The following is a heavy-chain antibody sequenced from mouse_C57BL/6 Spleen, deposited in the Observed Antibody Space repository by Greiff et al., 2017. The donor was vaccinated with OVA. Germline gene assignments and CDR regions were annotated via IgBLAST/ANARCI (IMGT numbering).Heavy chain of an antibody. D-gene: IGHD1-1*01. Sequence: EVHLVESGGGLVQPGGSLKLSCAASGFTFSDYYMYWVRQTPEKRLEWVAYISNGGGSTYYPDTVKGRFTISRDNAKNTLYLQMSRLKSEDTAMYYCASSVVATEDAMDYWGQGTSVTVSS. CDR1: GFTFSDYY. CDR3: ASSVVATEDAMDY. V-gene: IGHV5-12*01. CDR2: ISNGGGST. J-gene: IGHJ4*01.